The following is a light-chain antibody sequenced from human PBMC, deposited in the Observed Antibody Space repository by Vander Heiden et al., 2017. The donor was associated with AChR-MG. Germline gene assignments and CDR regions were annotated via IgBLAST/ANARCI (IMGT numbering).Light chain of an antibody. CDR3: QSYDSSNLWV. V-gene: IGLV6-57*03. CDR2: EDN. CDR1: SGSIASNY. J-gene: IGLJ3*02. Sequence: FMLTQPHSVSEPPGKTVTISCTRSSGSIASNYVQWYQQRPGSAPTTVIYEDNQRPSGVPDRFSGSIDSSSNSASLTISGLKTEDEADYYCQSYDSSNLWVFGGGTKLTVL.